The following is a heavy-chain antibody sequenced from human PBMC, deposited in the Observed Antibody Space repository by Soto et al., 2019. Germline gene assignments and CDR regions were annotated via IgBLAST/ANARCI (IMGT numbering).Heavy chain of an antibody. D-gene: IGHD1-26*01. CDR2: IYYSGST. Sequence: SETLSLTCTVSGGSISSYYWSWIRQPPGKGLEGIGYIYYSGSTNYNPSRKRRVTISVDTSKNQFSLKLSSVTAADTAVYYCTREYYTTPYYYYMDVWGKGTTVTVSS. V-gene: IGHV4-59*01. J-gene: IGHJ6*03. CDR3: TREYYTTPYYYYMDV. CDR1: GGSISSYY.